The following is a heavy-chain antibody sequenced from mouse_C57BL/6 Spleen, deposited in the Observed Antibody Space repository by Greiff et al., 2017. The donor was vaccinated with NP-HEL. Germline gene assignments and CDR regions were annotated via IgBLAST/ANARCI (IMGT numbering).Heavy chain of an antibody. Sequence: VQLQQSGAELVRPGASVTLSCKASGYTFTDYEMHWVKQTPVHGLEWIGAIDPETGGTAYNQKFKGKAILTADKSSSTAYMELRSLTSEDSAVYYCTRLGVVADYYAMDDWGQGTSVTVSS. CDR2: IDPETGGT. D-gene: IGHD1-1*01. J-gene: IGHJ4*01. V-gene: IGHV1-15*01. CDR1: GYTFTDYE. CDR3: TRLGVVADYYAMDD.